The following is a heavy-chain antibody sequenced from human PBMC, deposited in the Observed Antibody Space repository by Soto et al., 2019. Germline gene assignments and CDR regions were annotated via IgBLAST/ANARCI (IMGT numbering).Heavy chain of an antibody. CDR1: GGSFSGYY. D-gene: IGHD3-22*01. CDR2: INHSGST. J-gene: IGHJ4*02. CDR3: AGEALGDSSGYSF. Sequence: SETLSLTCAVYGGSFSGYYWSWIRQPPGKGLEWIGEINHSGSTNYNPSLKSRVTISVDKSKNQFSLKLSSVTAADTAVYYCAGEALGDSSGYSFWGQGTLVTVSS. V-gene: IGHV4-34*01.